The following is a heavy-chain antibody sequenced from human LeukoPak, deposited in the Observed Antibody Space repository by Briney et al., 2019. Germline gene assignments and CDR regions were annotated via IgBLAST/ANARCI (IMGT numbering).Heavy chain of an antibody. CDR2: IYYSGSA. CDR1: GGSISSGGYY. CDR3: ARVTGPFHTYGMDV. J-gene: IGHJ6*02. Sequence: PSETLSLTCAVSGGSISSGGYYWSWIRQPPGKGLEWIGYIYYSGSANYNPSLKSRVTISVDTSKNQFSLKLSSVTAADTAVYYCARVTGPFHTYGMDVWGQGTTVTVSS. D-gene: IGHD5-18*01. V-gene: IGHV4-61*08.